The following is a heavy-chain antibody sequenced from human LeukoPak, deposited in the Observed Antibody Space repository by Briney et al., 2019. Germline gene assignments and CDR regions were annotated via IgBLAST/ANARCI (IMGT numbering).Heavy chain of an antibody. CDR2: ISSDGSST. CDR1: GFTFSSYW. J-gene: IGHJ4*02. CDR3: ARETRLIQRGYGGYDQPPFFDY. V-gene: IGHV3-74*01. D-gene: IGHD5-12*01. Sequence: GGSLRLSCAASGFTFSSYWMHWVRQAPGKGLVWVSRISSDGSSTSYADSVKGRFTVSRDNAKNSLYLQTHSLRAEDTAVYYCARETRLIQRGYGGYDQPPFFDYWGQGTLVTVSS.